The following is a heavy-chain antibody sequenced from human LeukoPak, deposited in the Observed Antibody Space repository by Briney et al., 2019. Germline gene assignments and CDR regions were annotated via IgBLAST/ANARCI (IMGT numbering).Heavy chain of an antibody. J-gene: IGHJ4*02. CDR1: GYTFTNYG. V-gene: IGHV1-18*01. CDR2: ISTYTGDT. D-gene: IGHD2-15*01. Sequence: ASVKVSCKASGYTFTNYGISWVRQAPGQGLEWMGWISTYTGDTNYVQKFQGRVTMTTDTSTSTVHMELRSLRSDDTALYYCARPRGYCSGGNCYSDFWGQGTLVTVSS. CDR3: ARPRGYCSGGNCYSDF.